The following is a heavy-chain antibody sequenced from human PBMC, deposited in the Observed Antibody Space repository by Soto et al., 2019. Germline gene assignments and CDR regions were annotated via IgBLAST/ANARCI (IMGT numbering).Heavy chain of an antibody. CDR1: GFSLSTSGVG. J-gene: IGHJ3*02. D-gene: IGHD5-18*01. CDR2: IYWNDDK. CDR3: AHSLDTAMASDAFDI. V-gene: IGHV2-5*01. Sequence: SGPTLVNPTQTLTLTCTFSGFSLSTSGVGVGWIRQPPGKALEWLALIYWNDDKRYSPSLKSRLTITKDNSKNQVVLTMTNMDPVDTATYYCAHSLDTAMASDAFDIWGQGTMVTVSS.